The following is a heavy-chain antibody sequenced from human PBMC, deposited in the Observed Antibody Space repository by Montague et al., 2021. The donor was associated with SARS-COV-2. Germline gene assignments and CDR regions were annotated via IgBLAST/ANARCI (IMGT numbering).Heavy chain of an antibody. J-gene: IGHJ4*02. CDR2: IYYSGST. V-gene: IGHV4-39*01. CDR3: ARHRITIFLCRMFDY. Sequence: SETLSLTCTVSGGSIRGSSYYWGWIRQPPGKGLEWFGSIYYSGSTXYKPSLKSRVTISVDTSKNQFSLKLSSVTAADTAVYYCARHRITIFLCRMFDYWGQGTLVTVSS. CDR1: GGSIRGSSYY. D-gene: IGHD3-9*01.